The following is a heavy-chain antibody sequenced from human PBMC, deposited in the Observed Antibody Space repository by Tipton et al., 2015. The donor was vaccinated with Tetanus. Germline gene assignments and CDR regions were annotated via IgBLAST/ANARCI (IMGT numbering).Heavy chain of an antibody. J-gene: IGHJ5*02. CDR2: INHRGGT. CDR3: ASLPKHWLAPRGAP. CDR1: GGSFSGKY. Sequence: TLSLTCAVSGGSFSGKYWSWIRQPPGKGLEWIGEINHRGGTMYNPSLKSRVTIPGDTSKNQFSLNLTSVTAADTAIYYCASLPKHWLAPRGAPWGQGTLVTVSS. V-gene: IGHV4-34*01. D-gene: IGHD6-19*01.